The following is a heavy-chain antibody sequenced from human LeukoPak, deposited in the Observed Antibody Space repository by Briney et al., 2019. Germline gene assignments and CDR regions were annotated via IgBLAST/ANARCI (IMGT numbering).Heavy chain of an antibody. V-gene: IGHV3-30*04. J-gene: IGHJ4*02. CDR3: ARGLRRYFDWSFDY. D-gene: IGHD3-9*01. CDR2: ISYDGSNK. CDR1: GFTFSSYA. Sequence: GGSLRLSCAASGFTFSSYAMHWVRQAPGKGLEWVAVISYDGSNKYYADSVKGRFTISRDNSKNTLYLQMNSLRAEDTAVYYRARGLRRYFDWSFDYWGQGTLVTVSS.